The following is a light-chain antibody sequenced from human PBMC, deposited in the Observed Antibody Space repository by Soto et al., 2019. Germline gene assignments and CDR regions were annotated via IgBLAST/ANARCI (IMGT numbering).Light chain of an antibody. CDR3: QQYGSSPSIT. J-gene: IGKJ5*01. V-gene: IGKV3-20*01. CDR1: QSVSSSD. CDR2: GAS. Sequence: ILFTQSPRTLSFSPGERAPLSRRASQSVSSSDLALYQQKPGQAPRLLIYGASSRAPGIPDRFSGSGSGTDFTLTISRLEPEDFAVYYCQQYGSSPSITFGQGTRLEIK.